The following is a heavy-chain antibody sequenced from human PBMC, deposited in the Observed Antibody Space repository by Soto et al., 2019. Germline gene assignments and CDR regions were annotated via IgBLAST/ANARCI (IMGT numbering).Heavy chain of an antibody. CDR2: ISWNSGSI. Sequence: PGGSLRLSCAASGFTFDDYAMHWVRQAPGKGLEWVSGISWNSGSIGYADSVKGRFTISRDNAKNSLYLQMNSLRAEDTALYYCAKDSSGYSTLYGMDVWGQGTTVTVSS. V-gene: IGHV3-9*01. J-gene: IGHJ6*02. D-gene: IGHD3-22*01. CDR3: AKDSSGYSTLYGMDV. CDR1: GFTFDDYA.